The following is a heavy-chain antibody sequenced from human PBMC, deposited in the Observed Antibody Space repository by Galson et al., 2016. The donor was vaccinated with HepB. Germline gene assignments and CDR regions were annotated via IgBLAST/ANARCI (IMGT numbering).Heavy chain of an antibody. J-gene: IGHJ6*02. V-gene: IGHV4-39*01. CDR3: EREMAKSSMAARRGYSYYYGMDD. CDR2: IYFSGNA. D-gene: IGHD6-6*01. CDR1: GDSVRSNSYY. Sequence: SETLSLTCTVSGDSVRSNSYYWGWIRQSPGKGLEWIGSIYFSGNAYYNPSLKSRVNISVDTSKNQFSLKLSSVTAADSAVYYCEREMAKSSMAARRGYSYYYGMDDWGQGTTVTVSS.